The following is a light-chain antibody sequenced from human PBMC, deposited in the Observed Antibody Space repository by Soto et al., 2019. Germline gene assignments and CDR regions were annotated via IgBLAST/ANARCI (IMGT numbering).Light chain of an antibody. CDR2: ATS. V-gene: IGKV1-27*01. J-gene: IGKJ2*01. CDR3: QQYGSSPMYT. Sequence: DVQMTQSPSSLSAFVGDRVTITCRASQGIAPYLAWFQQKPGKVPKLLIYATSTLQSGVPSRFSGSGSGTDFTLTVTSLQPEDVGTYYCQQYGSSPMYTFGQGTKLEIK. CDR1: QGIAPY.